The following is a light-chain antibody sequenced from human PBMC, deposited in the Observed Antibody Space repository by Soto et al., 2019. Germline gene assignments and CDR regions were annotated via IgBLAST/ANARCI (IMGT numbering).Light chain of an antibody. CDR1: QGLNNY. CDR2: AAS. J-gene: IGKJ3*01. V-gene: IGKV1-17*03. CDR3: LQHNTYPLT. Sequence: DLQMTQSPSAMSASVGDRVTITCRASQGLNNYLTWFQQKPGKVPQLLIYAASSLQSGVPSRFSGSGTRTEFTLTISSLQTEDFATYYCLQHNTYPLTFGPATKVDIK.